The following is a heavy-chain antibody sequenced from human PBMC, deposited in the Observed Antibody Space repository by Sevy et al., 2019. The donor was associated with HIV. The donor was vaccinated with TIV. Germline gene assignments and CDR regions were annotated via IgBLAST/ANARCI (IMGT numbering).Heavy chain of an antibody. D-gene: IGHD3-16*01. CDR2: VTSDGTT. Sequence: GSLRLSCAASGLTLTTTGMSWVRQAPGKGLEWVASVTSDGTTYYADSVRDRFTVSRDNSKNTLYLQLNSLRADDTAVFYCAGGDTTMITDLDYWGQGTLVTVSS. CDR1: GLTLTTTG. J-gene: IGHJ4*02. V-gene: IGHV3-23*01. CDR3: AGGDTTMITDLDY.